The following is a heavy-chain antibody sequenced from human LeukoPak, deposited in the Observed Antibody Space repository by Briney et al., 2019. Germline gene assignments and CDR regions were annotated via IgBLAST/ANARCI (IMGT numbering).Heavy chain of an antibody. D-gene: IGHD3-3*01. CDR3: ARHPIERSLGGVPDWFDP. J-gene: IGHJ5*02. CDR2: IFTGST. V-gene: IGHV4-59*08. CDR1: GGYISAYY. Sequence: SETLSLTCAVSGGYISAYYWNWIRQPPGKGLEWIGYIFTGSTTYNPSLKSRVTLSVDTSKNQFSLNLYSVTAADTAIYYCARHPIERSLGGVPDWFDPWGQGTLVTVSS.